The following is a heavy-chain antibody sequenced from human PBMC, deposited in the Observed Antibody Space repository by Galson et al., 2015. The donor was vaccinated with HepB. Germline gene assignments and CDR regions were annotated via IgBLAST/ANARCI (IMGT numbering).Heavy chain of an antibody. CDR2: VWYDGTKK. J-gene: IGHJ4*02. D-gene: IGHD3-3*01. CDR3: AIVDEYDSGLDY. V-gene: IGHV3-33*01. CDR1: GFTFSNYG. Sequence: SLRLSCAASGFTFSNYGMHWVRQAPGKGLEWVAVVWYDGTKKYYTDSVKGRFTISRDNSKNTLFLQMHGLRAEDTAVYYCAIVDEYDSGLDYWGQGTLVTVSS.